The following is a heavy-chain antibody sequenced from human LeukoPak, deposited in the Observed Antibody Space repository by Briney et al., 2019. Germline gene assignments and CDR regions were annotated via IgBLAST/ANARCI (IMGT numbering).Heavy chain of an antibody. CDR3: ARDVKYYDILTGYYQKDY. D-gene: IGHD3-9*01. CDR1: GGTFSSYA. Sequence: SVKVSCKASGGTFSSYAISWVRQAPGQGLEWMGGIIPIFGTANYAQKFQGRVTITADKSTSTAYMELSSLRSDDTAVYYCARDVKYYDILTGYYQKDYWGQGTLVTVSS. CDR2: IIPIFGTA. V-gene: IGHV1-69*06. J-gene: IGHJ4*02.